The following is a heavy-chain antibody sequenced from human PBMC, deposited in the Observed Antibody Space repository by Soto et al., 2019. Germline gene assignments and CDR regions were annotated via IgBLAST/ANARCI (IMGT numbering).Heavy chain of an antibody. CDR1: GGTFSSYA. CDR2: IIPIFGTA. J-gene: IGHJ6*02. Sequence: ASVKVSCKASGGTFSSYAISWVRQAPGQGLEWMGGIIPIFGTANHAQKFQGRVTITADESTSTAYMELSSLRSEDTAVYYCARRGYYYGSGGYYGMDVWGQGTTVTVSS. CDR3: ARRGYYYGSGGYYGMDV. D-gene: IGHD3-10*01. V-gene: IGHV1-69*13.